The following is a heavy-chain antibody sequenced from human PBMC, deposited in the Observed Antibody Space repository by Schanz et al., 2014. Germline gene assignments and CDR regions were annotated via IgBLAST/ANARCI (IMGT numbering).Heavy chain of an antibody. Sequence: EVQLVESGGGLVKPGGSLRLSCAASGFTFNNFNMNWVRQAPGKGLEWVSSISSSGSSIYYADSVKGRFTISRDNANNSLFLRMNSLRAGDTAVYYCARDERDLPRSLFVFWGQGTRVTVSS. J-gene: IGHJ4*02. CDR1: GFTFNNFN. CDR2: ISSSGSSI. D-gene: IGHD2-2*01. CDR3: ARDERDLPRSLFVF. V-gene: IGHV3-21*04.